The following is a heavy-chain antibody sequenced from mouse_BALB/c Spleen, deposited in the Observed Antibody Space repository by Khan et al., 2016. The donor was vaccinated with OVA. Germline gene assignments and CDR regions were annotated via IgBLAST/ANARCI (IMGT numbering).Heavy chain of an antibody. D-gene: IGHD2-1*01. CDR2: ISSDGDYT. Sequence: EVELVESGGGLVKPGGSLKLSCAASGFTFSTYAMSWVRQTPEKRLEWVATISSDGDYTYFPDNVTGRFTISRDNAKNTLCLQMTSLRSEDMAMYYCARTPYDNFAYWGQGTLVTVSA. CDR3: ARTPYDNFAY. CDR1: GFTFSTYA. J-gene: IGHJ3*01. V-gene: IGHV5-9-3*01.